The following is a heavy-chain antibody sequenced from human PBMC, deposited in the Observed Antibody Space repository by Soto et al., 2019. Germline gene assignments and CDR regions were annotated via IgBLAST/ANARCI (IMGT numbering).Heavy chain of an antibody. CDR1: GYTFTSYG. D-gene: IGHD5-12*01. Sequence: GASVKVSCKASGYTFTSYGISWVRQAPGQGHEWMGWISAYNGNTNYAQKLQGRVTITRDTSASTAYMELSSLRSVDTAVYYCARTHSGYDLDYWGQGTLVTVSS. CDR3: ARTHSGYDLDY. J-gene: IGHJ4*02. V-gene: IGHV1-18*01. CDR2: ISAYNGNT.